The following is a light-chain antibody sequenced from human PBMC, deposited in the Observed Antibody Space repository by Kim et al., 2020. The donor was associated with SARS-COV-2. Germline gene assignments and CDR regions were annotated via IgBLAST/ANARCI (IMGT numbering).Light chain of an antibody. CDR3: HQYGTSPLT. Sequence: SVGERAPLSCRASQSVSSDYLAWYQQKPGQAPRLLIYGASSRATGIPDRFSGSGSGTDFTLTISRLEREDFAVYYCHQYGTSPLTFGGGTKVDIK. V-gene: IGKV3-20*01. CDR1: QSVSSDY. J-gene: IGKJ4*01. CDR2: GAS.